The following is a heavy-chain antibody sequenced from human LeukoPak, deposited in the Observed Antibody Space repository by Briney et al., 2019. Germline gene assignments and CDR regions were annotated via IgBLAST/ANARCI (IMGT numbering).Heavy chain of an antibody. V-gene: IGHV3-66*01. J-gene: IGHJ4*02. CDR1: GFTVSSNY. Sequence: PGGSLRLSCAASGFTVSSNYMNWVRQAPGKGLEWVSVLYSGGSTYYADSVKDGFTISRDNSKNTLYLQMNSLRAEDTAVYYCAREVGWNYFDYWGQGTLVTVSS. CDR2: LYSGGST. D-gene: IGHD6-19*01. CDR3: AREVGWNYFDY.